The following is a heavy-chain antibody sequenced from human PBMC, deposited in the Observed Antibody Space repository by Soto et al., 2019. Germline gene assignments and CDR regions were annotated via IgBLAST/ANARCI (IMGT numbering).Heavy chain of an antibody. V-gene: IGHV4-4*02. J-gene: IGHJ5*02. Sequence: QVQLQESGPRLVKPSGTLSLTCAVYGGSLSSCNWWSWVRQPPGKGLEWIGEIYRYGSTSYNPSLKSRVTIAVDKSKNQSSLKMAPLTAGDTAVYFCSGGGRPGQIDWFDPWGQGILVTVSS. CDR2: IYRYGST. D-gene: IGHD2-21*01. CDR3: SGGGRPGQIDWFDP. CDR1: GGSLSSCNW.